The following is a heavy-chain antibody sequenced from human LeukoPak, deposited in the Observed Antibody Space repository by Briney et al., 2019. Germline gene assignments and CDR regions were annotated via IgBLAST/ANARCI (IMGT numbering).Heavy chain of an antibody. D-gene: IGHD6-13*01. V-gene: IGHV1-2*02. CDR3: ARISSSNWYNERGAFDV. CDR1: GYTFTGYY. Sequence: ASVKVSCKASGYTFTGYYMHWVRQAPGQGLEWMGWINPNSGGTNYAQKFQGRVTMTRDTSISTAYMEPCRLRPDDTAVYYCARISSSNWYNERGAFDVWGQGTMVTVSS. CDR2: INPNSGGT. J-gene: IGHJ3*01.